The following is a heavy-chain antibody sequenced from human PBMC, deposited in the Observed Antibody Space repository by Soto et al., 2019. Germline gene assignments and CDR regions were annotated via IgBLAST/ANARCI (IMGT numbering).Heavy chain of an antibody. J-gene: IGHJ4*02. CDR3: ARGSSLIVEVQRDAPDKDYFDS. V-gene: IGHV4-4*02. Sequence: QVQLQESGPGLVKPSGTLSLTCAVSGGSISSSNWWSWVRQPPGKGLEWIGEIYHSGSTNSNPSLKSRVTMSIDPSKNQFSLKLSSVTAADTAVYYCARGSSLIVEVQRDAPDKDYFDSWGQGTLVTVSS. CDR1: GGSISSSNW. CDR2: IYHSGST. D-gene: IGHD2-21*01.